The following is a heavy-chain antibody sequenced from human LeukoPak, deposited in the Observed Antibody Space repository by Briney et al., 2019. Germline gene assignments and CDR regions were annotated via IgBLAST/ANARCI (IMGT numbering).Heavy chain of an antibody. CDR1: GFTFSSHW. CDR3: ARSKSLYSTDAFDI. Sequence: SGGSLRLSCAPSGFTFSSHWMLWVRQAPGKGLVWVSRIYGCGSNTTYADSVKGRFTISRDNAKNTLYLQLNSLRGEDTAVYHCARSKSLYSTDAFDIWGQGTMVTVSS. CDR2: IYGCGSNT. J-gene: IGHJ3*02. V-gene: IGHV3-74*03. D-gene: IGHD2-8*01.